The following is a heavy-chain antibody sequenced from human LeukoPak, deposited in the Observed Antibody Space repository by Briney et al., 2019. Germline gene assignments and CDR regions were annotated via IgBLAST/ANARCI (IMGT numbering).Heavy chain of an antibody. CDR1: GGSISSSSYY. V-gene: IGHV4-39*01. CDR2: IYYSGTT. D-gene: IGHD4-17*01. Sequence: SETLSLTCTVSGGSISSSSYYWGWLRQPPGKGLEWIGSIYYSGTTYYNPSLKSRVTISVDTSKNQFSLKLNSVTAADTAVYYCARRPSYGDYVDAFDIWGQGTMVTVSS. CDR3: ARRPSYGDYVDAFDI. J-gene: IGHJ3*02.